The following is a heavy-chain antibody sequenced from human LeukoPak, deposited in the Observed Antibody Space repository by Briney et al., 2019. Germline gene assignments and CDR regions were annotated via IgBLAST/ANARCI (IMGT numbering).Heavy chain of an antibody. Sequence: SETLSLTCTVSGGSISYSSYYWGWIRQPPGKGLKWIGSIYYTGSSYYNPSLKSRVTISVDTSKNQFSLKLRSVTAADTAVYYCARDCSGGSCFSGPFEYWGQGTLVTVSS. D-gene: IGHD2-15*01. J-gene: IGHJ4*02. CDR1: GGSISYSSYY. CDR3: ARDCSGGSCFSGPFEY. V-gene: IGHV4-39*02. CDR2: IYYTGSS.